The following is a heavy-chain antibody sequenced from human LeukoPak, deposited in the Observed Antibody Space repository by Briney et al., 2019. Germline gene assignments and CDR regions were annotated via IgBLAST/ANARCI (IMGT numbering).Heavy chain of an antibody. CDR1: SGSISTSNYY. J-gene: IGHJ6*03. CDR3: ASGNSDTYSSGWYPYYYYYMDV. V-gene: IGHV4-39*07. Sequence: PSETLSLTCTVSSGSISTSNYYWGWVRQPPGKALEWIGNIFYSGSTYYSPSLKSRVTISVDTSKNQFSLKLSSVTAADTAGYYCASGNSDTYSSGWYPYYYYYMDVWGKGTTVTVSS. CDR2: IFYSGST. D-gene: IGHD6-19*01.